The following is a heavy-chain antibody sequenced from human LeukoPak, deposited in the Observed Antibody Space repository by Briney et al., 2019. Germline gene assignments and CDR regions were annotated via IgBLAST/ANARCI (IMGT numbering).Heavy chain of an antibody. Sequence: GGSLRLSCAASGFTFSSYAMTWVRQAPGKGLEWVSSISVNGGTTYYPGSVKGRFTISRENAKNSLYLQMNSLRAEDTAVYYCARGTQLELLFDYWGQGTLVTVSS. CDR3: ARGTQLELLFDY. CDR2: ISVNGGTT. CDR1: GFTFSSYA. V-gene: IGHV3-23*01. D-gene: IGHD1-1*01. J-gene: IGHJ4*02.